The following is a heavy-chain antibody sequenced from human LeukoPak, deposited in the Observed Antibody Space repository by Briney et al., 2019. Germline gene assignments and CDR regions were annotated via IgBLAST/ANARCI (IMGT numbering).Heavy chain of an antibody. CDR1: GFTFSSYG. CDR2: ISYDGSNK. V-gene: IGHV3-30*18. CDR3: AKDFYGAVVYYGMDV. D-gene: IGHD4-17*01. Sequence: PGGSLRLSCAASGFTFSSYGMHWVRQAPGKGLEWVAVISYDGSNKYYADSVKGRFTISRDNSKNTLYLQMNSLRAEDTAVYYCAKDFYGAVVYYGMDVWGQGTTVTVSS. J-gene: IGHJ6*02.